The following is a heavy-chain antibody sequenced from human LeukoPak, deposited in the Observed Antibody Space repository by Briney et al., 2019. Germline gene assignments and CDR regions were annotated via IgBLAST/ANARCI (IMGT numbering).Heavy chain of an antibody. CDR1: GGSFSGYY. J-gene: IGHJ5*02. CDR2: INHSGST. CDR3: ARGGSSSWKTVNWFDP. Sequence: SETLSLTCAVYGGSFSGYYWSWIRQPPGKGLEWIGEINHSGSTNYNPSLKSRVTISVDTSKNQFSLKLSSVTAADTAVYYCARGGSSSWKTVNWFDPWGQGTLVTVSS. D-gene: IGHD6-13*01. V-gene: IGHV4-34*01.